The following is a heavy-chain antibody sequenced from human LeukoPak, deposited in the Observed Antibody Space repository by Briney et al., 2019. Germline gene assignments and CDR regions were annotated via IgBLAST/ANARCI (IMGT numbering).Heavy chain of an antibody. D-gene: IGHD1-26*01. Sequence: SQTLSLTCAISGDSVSSNSAAWNWIRQSPSRGLEWLGRTYYRSKWYNDYAVSVKSRITINPDTSKNQFSLQLNSVTPEDTAVYYCARDKPIVGATTYYYYRMDVWGQGTTVTVSS. CDR1: GDSVSSNSAA. J-gene: IGHJ6*02. CDR2: TYYRSKWYN. CDR3: ARDKPIVGATTYYYYRMDV. V-gene: IGHV6-1*01.